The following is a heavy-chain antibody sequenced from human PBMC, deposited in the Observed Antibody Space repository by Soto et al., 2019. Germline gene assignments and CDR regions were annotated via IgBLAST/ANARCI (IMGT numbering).Heavy chain of an antibody. CDR1: GYNFANYW. CDR3: AAGYTTGPDAFDI. J-gene: IGHJ3*02. V-gene: IGHV5-51*01. D-gene: IGHD6-13*01. Sequence: GESLKISCKGSGYNFANYWIGWVRQMPGKGLEWMGMVFPGDSDTKNSPSLQGQITMSVDKSDSSAYLQWRSLKASDTAMYYCAAGYTTGPDAFDIWGQGTMVTVSS. CDR2: VFPGDSDT.